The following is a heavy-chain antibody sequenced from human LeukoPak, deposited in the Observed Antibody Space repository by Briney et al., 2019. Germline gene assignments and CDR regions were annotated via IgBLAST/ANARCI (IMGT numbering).Heavy chain of an antibody. Sequence: GGSLRLSCAASGFTFSTYAMSWVRQAPGKGLEWVSALSPSGGITYYEDSVKGRFTISRDNSKNTLYLQMNSLRAEDTAVYYCAKVGGVPLFDYWGQGTLVTVSS. CDR3: AKVGGVPLFDY. D-gene: IGHD3-16*01. V-gene: IGHV3-23*01. CDR1: GFTFSTYA. CDR2: LSPSGGIT. J-gene: IGHJ4*02.